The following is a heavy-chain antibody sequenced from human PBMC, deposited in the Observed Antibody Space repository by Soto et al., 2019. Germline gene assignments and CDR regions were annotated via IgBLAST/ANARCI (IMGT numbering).Heavy chain of an antibody. CDR3: ARILWNDPYYNWFDP. CDR2: IFSNDEK. D-gene: IGHD1-1*01. J-gene: IGHJ5*02. CDR1: GFSLSNARMG. V-gene: IGHV2-26*01. Sequence: QVTLKESGPVLVKPTETLTLTCTVSGFSLSNARMGVSWIRQPPGKALEWLAHIFSNDEKSFSTSLKSRLTISKDTSKSQVVLTMTNMDPVDTATYYCARILWNDPYYNWFDPWGQGTLVTVSS.